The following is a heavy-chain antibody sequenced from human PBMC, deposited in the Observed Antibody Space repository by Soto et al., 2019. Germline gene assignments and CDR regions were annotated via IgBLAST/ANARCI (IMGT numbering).Heavy chain of an antibody. CDR2: IYYSGST. Sequence: PSETLSLTCTVSGGSISSGDYYWSWIRQPPGKGLEWIGYIYYSGSTYYNPSLKSRVTISVDTSKNQFSLKLSSVTAADTAVYYCAREPIVVVVAATPPTFYYYGMDVWGQGTTVTVSS. V-gene: IGHV4-30-4*01. D-gene: IGHD2-15*01. CDR1: GGSISSGDYY. CDR3: AREPIVVVVAATPPTFYYYGMDV. J-gene: IGHJ6*02.